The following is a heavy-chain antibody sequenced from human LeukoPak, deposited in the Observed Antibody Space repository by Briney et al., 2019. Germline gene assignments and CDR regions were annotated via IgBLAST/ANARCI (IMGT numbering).Heavy chain of an antibody. CDR3: TRGGYGPGSHYRF. Sequence: KTSETLSLTCAFYGGSFSGYYWSWIRQSPGKGLEWIGEINHSGAIDYNTSLKRRVTISVDTSKNQFSLNLNSVTAADTAVYCCTRGGYGPGSHYRFWGQGTLVTVSS. CDR1: GGSFSGYY. V-gene: IGHV4-34*01. D-gene: IGHD3-10*01. CDR2: INHSGAI. J-gene: IGHJ4*02.